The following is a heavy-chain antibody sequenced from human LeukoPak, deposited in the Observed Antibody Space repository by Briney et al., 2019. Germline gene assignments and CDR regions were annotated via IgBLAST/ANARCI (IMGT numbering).Heavy chain of an antibody. Sequence: ASVKVSCKASGYTFTGYYIHWVRQAPGQGLEWMGWINPNSGGTNYAQKFQGRVTMTRDTSISTAYMELSRLRSADTAVYYCARDPGYCSSTSCSDYWGQGTLVTVSS. CDR2: INPNSGGT. J-gene: IGHJ4*02. CDR1: GYTFTGYY. CDR3: ARDPGYCSSTSCSDY. D-gene: IGHD2-2*01. V-gene: IGHV1-2*02.